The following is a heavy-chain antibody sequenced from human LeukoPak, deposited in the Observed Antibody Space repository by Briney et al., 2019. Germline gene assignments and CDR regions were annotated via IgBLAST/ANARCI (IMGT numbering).Heavy chain of an antibody. Sequence: ASVKVSCKASGGTFSSYAISWVRQAPGQGLEWMGWINTSTGNSTYAQGFTGRFVFSLDTSVSTAFLQISSLQAEDTAVYYCAKGTTTLNWGQGTLVTVSS. V-gene: IGHV7-4-1*02. CDR1: GGTFSSYA. D-gene: IGHD1-1*01. J-gene: IGHJ4*02. CDR3: AKGTTTLN. CDR2: INTSTGNS.